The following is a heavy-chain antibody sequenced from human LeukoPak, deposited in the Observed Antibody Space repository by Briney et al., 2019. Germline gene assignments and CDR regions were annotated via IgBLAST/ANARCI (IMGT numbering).Heavy chain of an antibody. CDR3: AKDLPRAYDFWSGYSS. V-gene: IGHV3-23*01. D-gene: IGHD3-3*01. J-gene: IGHJ5*02. Sequence: GGSLRLSCAASGFTFSSYAMSWVRQAPGKGLEWVSAISGSGGSTYYADSVKGRFTISRDNSKNTLYLQMNSLRAEDTAVYYCAKDLPRAYDFWSGYSSWGQGTLVTVSS. CDR2: ISGSGGST. CDR1: GFTFSSYA.